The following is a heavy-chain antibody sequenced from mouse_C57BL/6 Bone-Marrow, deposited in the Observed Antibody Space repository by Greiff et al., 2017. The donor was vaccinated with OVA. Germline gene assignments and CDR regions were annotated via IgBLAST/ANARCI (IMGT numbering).Heavy chain of an antibody. Sequence: DVHLVESGGGLVKPGGSLKLSCAASGFTFSDYGMHWVRQAPEKGLEWVAYISSGSSTIYYAATVKGRFTISRDNAKNTLFLQMTSLRSEDTAMYYCARGDPFDYWGQGTTLTVSS. CDR1: GFTFSDYG. V-gene: IGHV5-17*01. CDR2: ISSGSSTI. D-gene: IGHD3-3*01. J-gene: IGHJ2*01. CDR3: ARGDPFDY.